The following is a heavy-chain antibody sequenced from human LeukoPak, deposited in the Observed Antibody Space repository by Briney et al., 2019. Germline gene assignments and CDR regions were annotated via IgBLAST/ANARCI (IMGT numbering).Heavy chain of an antibody. CDR2: IIPIFGTA. CDR3: ARHGTVPAAITRDYYFDY. V-gene: IGHV1-69*01. CDR1: GGTFSSYA. J-gene: IGHJ4*02. Sequence: SVKVSCKASGGTFSSYAISWVRQAPGQGLEWVGGIIPIFGTANYAQKFQGRVTITADESTSTAYMELSSLRSEDTAVYYCARHGTVPAAITRDYYFDYWGQGTLVTVSS. D-gene: IGHD2-2*01.